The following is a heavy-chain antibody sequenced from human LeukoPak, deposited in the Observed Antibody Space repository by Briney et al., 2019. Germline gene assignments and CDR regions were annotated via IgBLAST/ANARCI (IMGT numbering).Heavy chain of an antibody. CDR3: ARSRSPPIGSLHYYNVDV. CDR2: TYYRSKWYT. Sequence: SQTLSLTCAISGDSVSSTNAAWNWIRQSPSRGLEWLGRTYYRSKWYTDYAISVRGRITINPDTSKDQFSLQVNSVTPEGTAVYYCARSRSPPIGSLHYYNVDVWDKGTTVTVSS. CDR1: GDSVSSTNAA. D-gene: IGHD3-10*01. J-gene: IGHJ6*04. V-gene: IGHV6-1*01.